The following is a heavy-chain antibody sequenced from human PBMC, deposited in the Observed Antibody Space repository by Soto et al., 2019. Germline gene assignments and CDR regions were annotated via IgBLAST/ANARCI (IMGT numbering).Heavy chain of an antibody. J-gene: IGHJ4*02. Sequence: PSATLSLTCTVSGDSISRGSYYCSWIRQPPGKGLECIGYISYTGSTYYNPSLKSRVTMSVDTSKNHFSLKLGPVTAADTAVYYCARDPSSGGYCPGPCFDNWGQGTQVTVSA. D-gene: IGHD2-21*01. V-gene: IGHV4-30-4*02. CDR1: GDSISRGSYY. CDR3: ARDPSSGGYCPGPCFDN. CDR2: ISYTGST.